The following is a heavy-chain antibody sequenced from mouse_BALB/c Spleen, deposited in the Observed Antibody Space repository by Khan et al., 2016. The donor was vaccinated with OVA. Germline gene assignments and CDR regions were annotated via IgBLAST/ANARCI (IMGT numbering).Heavy chain of an antibody. CDR1: GYSFTNYG. CDR2: INTYTGKP. V-gene: IGHV9-3-1*01. Sequence: QVQLQQSGPELKKPGETVKISCKASGYSFTNYGMNWVKQSPGKALKWMGWINTYTGKPTYADDFKGRFAFSLETSASTAYLQINNLKNDDTATYFCARPPYFSYTLDHWGQGTSGTVSS. CDR3: ARPPYFSYTLDH. J-gene: IGHJ4*01. D-gene: IGHD2-10*01.